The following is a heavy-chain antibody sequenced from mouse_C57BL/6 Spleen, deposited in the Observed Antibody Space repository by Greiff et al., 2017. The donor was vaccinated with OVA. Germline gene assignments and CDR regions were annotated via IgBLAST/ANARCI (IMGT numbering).Heavy chain of an antibody. CDR2: IYPGDGDT. J-gene: IGHJ3*01. CDR1: GYAFSSSW. CDR3: ARPLNWDRFAY. V-gene: IGHV1-82*01. D-gene: IGHD4-1*01. Sequence: VKLMESGPELVKPGASVKISCKASGYAFSSSWMNWVKQRPGKGLEWIGRIYPGDGDTNYNGKFKGKATLTADKSSSTAYMQLSSLTSEDSAVYFCARPLNWDRFAYWGQGTLVTVSA.